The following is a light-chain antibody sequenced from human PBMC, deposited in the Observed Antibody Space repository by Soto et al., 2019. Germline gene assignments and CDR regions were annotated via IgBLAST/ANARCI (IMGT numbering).Light chain of an antibody. CDR1: QSVSSN. V-gene: IGKV3-15*01. J-gene: IGKJ1*01. CDR2: GAS. CDR3: QQYNNWPPWT. Sequence: EIVMTQSPATLSVSPGERATLSCRASQSVSSNLAWYQQKPGQAPRLLIYGASTRATGIPARFSGSGSGTEFTLSISSLQSEDFGVYCCQQYNNWPPWTFGQGTKVEIK.